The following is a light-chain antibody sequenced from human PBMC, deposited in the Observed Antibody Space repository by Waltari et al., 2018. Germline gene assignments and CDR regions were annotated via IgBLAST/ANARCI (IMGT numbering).Light chain of an antibody. V-gene: IGKV3-11*01. CDR3: QERGNWVVT. CDR2: DAS. Sequence: EIVLTQSPATLPLSPGERATLSCRASQSVTNSLAWYQQKPGQAPRLLIYDASNRATGIPARFSGSGSGTDFTLTISRLEPEDFAVYYCQERGNWVVTFGPGTKVDI. CDR1: QSVTNS. J-gene: IGKJ3*01.